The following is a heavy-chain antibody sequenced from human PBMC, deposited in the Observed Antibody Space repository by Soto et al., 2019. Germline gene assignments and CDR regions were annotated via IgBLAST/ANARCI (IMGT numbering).Heavy chain of an antibody. CDR1: GYTFTSYG. CDR3: ARENPPTITMVRGVMGNYYYHYGMDV. D-gene: IGHD3-10*01. CDR2: ISAYNGNT. V-gene: IGHV1-18*01. J-gene: IGHJ6*02. Sequence: ASVKVSCKASGYTFTSYGISWVRQAPGQGLEWMGWISAYNGNTNYAQKLQGRVTMTTDTSTSTAYMELRSLRSDDTAVYYCARENPPTITMVRGVMGNYYYHYGMDVWGQGTKVTVSS.